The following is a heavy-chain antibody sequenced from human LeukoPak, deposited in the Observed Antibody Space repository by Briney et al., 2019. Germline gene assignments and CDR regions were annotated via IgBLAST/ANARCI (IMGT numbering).Heavy chain of an antibody. V-gene: IGHV4-39*07. CDR1: GGSISSTGSF. D-gene: IGHD2-15*01. CDR3: WLKKVVAAYFDS. J-gene: IGHJ4*02. CDR2: IYSGGIT. Sequence: PSETLSLTCTVSGGSISSTGSFWGWIRQPPGKGLEWIGSIYSGGITYYNPSLKSRVTISEDTSKNQFSLKMTSMTAADTAIYYCWLKKVVAAYFDSWGQGTLVTVSS.